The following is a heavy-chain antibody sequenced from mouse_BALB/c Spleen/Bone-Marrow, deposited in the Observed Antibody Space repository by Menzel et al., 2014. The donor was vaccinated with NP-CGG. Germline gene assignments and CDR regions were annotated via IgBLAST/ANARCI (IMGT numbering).Heavy chain of an antibody. Sequence: EVQVVESGGGLVQPGGSRKLSCAASGFTFSSFGTHWVRQAPEKGLEWVAYISSGSSTIYYGDTVMGRFTISRDNPKNTLFLQMTSLRSEDTATYYCVRSGSSSGYFDYWGQGTTLTVSS. CDR2: ISSGSSTI. J-gene: IGHJ2*01. CDR3: VRSGSSSGYFDY. D-gene: IGHD1-1*01. CDR1: GFTFSSFG. V-gene: IGHV5-17*02.